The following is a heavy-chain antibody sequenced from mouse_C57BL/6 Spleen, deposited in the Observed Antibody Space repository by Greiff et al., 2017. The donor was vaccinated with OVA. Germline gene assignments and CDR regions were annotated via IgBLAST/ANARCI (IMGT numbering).Heavy chain of an antibody. CDR1: GFNIKDDY. CDR2: IDPENGDT. J-gene: IGHJ4*01. V-gene: IGHV14-4*01. CDR3: TTSGNPHYAMDY. Sequence: EVQLQQSGAELVRPGASVKLSCTASGFNIKDDYMHWVKQRPEQGLEWIGWIDPENGDTEYASKFQGKATITADTSSNTAYLQLSSLTSEDTAVYYCTTSGNPHYAMDYWGQGTSVTVSS. D-gene: IGHD2-1*01.